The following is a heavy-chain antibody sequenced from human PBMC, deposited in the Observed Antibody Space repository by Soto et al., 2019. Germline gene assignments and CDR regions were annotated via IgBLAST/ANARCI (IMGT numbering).Heavy chain of an antibody. Sequence: SETLSLTCTVSGGSISSSSYYWGWIRQPPGKGLEWIGSIYYSGSTYYNPSLKSRVTISVDTSKNQFSLKLSSVTAADTAVYYCARHLPSGIWFGELLWFDPWGQGTLVTVSS. V-gene: IGHV4-39*01. D-gene: IGHD3-10*01. J-gene: IGHJ5*02. CDR2: IYYSGST. CDR3: ARHLPSGIWFGELLWFDP. CDR1: GGSISSSSYY.